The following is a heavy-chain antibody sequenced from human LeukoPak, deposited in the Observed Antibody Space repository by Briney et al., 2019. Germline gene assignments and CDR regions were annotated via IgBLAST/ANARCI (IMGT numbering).Heavy chain of an antibody. CDR2: IYYTGST. Sequence: KPSETLSLTCTVSGGSITSSSYYWGWIRQPPGEGLEWIGSIYYTGSTFYNPSLKSRVTISVDTSKNQFSMKLSSVTAADTAVYFCARGLRDGYTLFYFDYWGQGTLVTVSS. D-gene: IGHD5-24*01. J-gene: IGHJ4*02. CDR1: GGSITSSSYY. V-gene: IGHV4-39*01. CDR3: ARGLRDGYTLFYFDY.